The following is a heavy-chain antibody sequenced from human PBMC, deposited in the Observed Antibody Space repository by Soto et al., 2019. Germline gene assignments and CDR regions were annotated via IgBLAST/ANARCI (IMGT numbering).Heavy chain of an antibody. J-gene: IGHJ6*02. V-gene: IGHV1-18*04. CDR1: GYTFTTYA. Sequence: ASVKGSCKASGYTFTTYAINWVRQAPGQGLESMGWINPYNDNTFYAQNLQGRITMTTDRSTTTAYMELRSLRSDDTAVYYCARGDMDVWGQGTRVTVSS. CDR3: ARGDMDV. CDR2: INPYNDNT.